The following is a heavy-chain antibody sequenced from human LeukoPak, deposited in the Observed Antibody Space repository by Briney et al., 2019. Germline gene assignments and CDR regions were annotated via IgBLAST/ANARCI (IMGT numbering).Heavy chain of an antibody. D-gene: IGHD3-9*01. J-gene: IGHJ6*02. CDR2: FDHEDGKT. CDR3: ARGGPDYDILTGHYFGMDV. V-gene: IGHV1-24*01. Sequence: GASVKVSCKVSGHAVTEFSIHWVRQAPGKGLEWLGGFDHEDGKTVYAQSFQGRVTLTTDTSTSTAYMELRSLRSDDTALYYCARGGPDYDILTGHYFGMDVWGQGTTVSVSS. CDR1: GHAVTEFS.